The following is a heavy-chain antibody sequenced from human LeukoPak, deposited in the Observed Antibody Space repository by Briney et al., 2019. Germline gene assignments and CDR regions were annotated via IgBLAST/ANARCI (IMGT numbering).Heavy chain of an antibody. CDR2: ISWSSGSI. D-gene: IGHD6-19*01. Sequence: GRSLRLSCAASGFTFDDYAMHWVRQAPGKGLEWVSGISWSSGSIGYADSVKGRFTISRDNAKNSLYLQMNSLRAGDMALYYCAKESSSGYYFDYWGQGTLVTVTS. CDR3: AKESSSGYYFDY. J-gene: IGHJ4*02. CDR1: GFTFDDYA. V-gene: IGHV3-9*03.